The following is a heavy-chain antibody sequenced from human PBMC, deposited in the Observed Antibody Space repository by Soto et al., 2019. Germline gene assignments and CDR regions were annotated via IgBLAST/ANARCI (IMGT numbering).Heavy chain of an antibody. CDR3: ARLRPYCDGDCYSFYY. CDR1: GYSFINYG. Sequence: QVQLVQSGAEVKKPGASVKVSCKASGYSFINYGIRWVRQAPGQGHEWMGWISGYNGNTKYAQKLQGRATMTTDTSTSTADMELRSLRSDDTAVYYCARLRPYCDGDCYSFYYWGQGTLVTVSS. CDR2: ISGYNGNT. D-gene: IGHD2-21*02. J-gene: IGHJ4*02. V-gene: IGHV1-18*01.